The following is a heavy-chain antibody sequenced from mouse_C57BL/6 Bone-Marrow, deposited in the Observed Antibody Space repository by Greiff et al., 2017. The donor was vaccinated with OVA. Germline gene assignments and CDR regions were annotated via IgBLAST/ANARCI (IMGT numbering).Heavy chain of an antibody. Sequence: VQLQQPGAELVKPGASVPLSCKASGYTFTSYWMHWVKQRPGQGLEWIGMIPPNSGSTHYNEKFKSKATLTVDKSSSTAYMQLSSLTSEDSAVYYCASLLWLRRGDFDYWGQGTTLTVSS. CDR1: GYTFTSYW. J-gene: IGHJ2*01. CDR3: ASLLWLRRGDFDY. D-gene: IGHD2-9*01. V-gene: IGHV1-64*01. CDR2: IPPNSGST.